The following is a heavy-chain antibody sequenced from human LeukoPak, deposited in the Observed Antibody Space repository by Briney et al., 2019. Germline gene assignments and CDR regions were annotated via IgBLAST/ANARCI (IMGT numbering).Heavy chain of an antibody. CDR2: IYYSGST. CDR1: GGSISSSSYY. Sequence: PSETLSLTCTVPGGSISSSSYYWGWIRQPPGKGLEWIGSIYYSGSTYYNPSLKSRVTISVDTSKNQFSLKLSSVTAADTAVYYCARLQWLVLVGYWGQGTLVTVSS. D-gene: IGHD6-19*01. J-gene: IGHJ4*02. CDR3: ARLQWLVLVGY. V-gene: IGHV4-39*01.